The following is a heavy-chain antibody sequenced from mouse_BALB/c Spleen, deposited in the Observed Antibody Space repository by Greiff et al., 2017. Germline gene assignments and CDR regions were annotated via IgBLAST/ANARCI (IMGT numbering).Heavy chain of an antibody. J-gene: IGHJ2*01. D-gene: IGHD1-1*01. CDR2: INPSTGYT. Sequence: QVQLQQSGAELAKPGASVKMSCKASGYTFTSYWMHWVKQRPGQGLEWIGYINPSTGYTEYNQKFKDKATLTADKSSSTAYMQLSSLTSEDSAVYYCARRGGSSYFDYWGQGTTLTVSS. V-gene: IGHV1-7*01. CDR1: GYTFTSYW. CDR3: ARRGGSSYFDY.